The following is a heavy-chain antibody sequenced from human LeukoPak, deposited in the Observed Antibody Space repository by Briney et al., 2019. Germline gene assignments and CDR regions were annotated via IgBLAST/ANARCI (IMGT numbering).Heavy chain of an antibody. D-gene: IGHD2-2*01. CDR1: GFTFSSYA. Sequence: GGSLRLSCAASGFTFSSYAMSWVRQAPGKGLEWVSAISGSGGNTYYADSVRGRFTISRDNSKNTLYLQMNSLRADDTAVYHCARKVYHRFDYWGQGTLVTVSS. CDR2: ISGSGGNT. V-gene: IGHV3-23*01. CDR3: ARKVYHRFDY. J-gene: IGHJ4*02.